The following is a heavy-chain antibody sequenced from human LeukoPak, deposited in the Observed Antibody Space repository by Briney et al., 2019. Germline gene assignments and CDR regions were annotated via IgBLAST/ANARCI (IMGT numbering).Heavy chain of an antibody. Sequence: SETLSLTCTVSGGSISSYSWSWIRQPAGKGLEWIGRIYISGSTNYNPSLKSRVTMSVDTSKKQFSLKLSSVTAADTAVHYCARERLSQHHMDVWGKGTTVTVSS. D-gene: IGHD2-2*01. J-gene: IGHJ6*03. CDR2: IYISGST. CDR3: ARERLSQHHMDV. CDR1: GGSISSYS. V-gene: IGHV4-4*07.